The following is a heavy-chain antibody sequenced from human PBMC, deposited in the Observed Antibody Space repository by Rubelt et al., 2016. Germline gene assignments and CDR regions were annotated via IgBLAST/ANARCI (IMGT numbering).Heavy chain of an antibody. Sequence: QVQLQESGPGLVKPSETLSLTCTLSGGSISSYYWSWLRQTPGKGLEWIGYINYSGSTSYNPSLKSRVTISVDTSKNQFSLKLSSVTAADTAVYYCATEPTHGDYGGAPFDSWGQGTLVTVSS. D-gene: IGHD4-17*01. CDR3: ATEPTHGDYGGAPFDS. V-gene: IGHV4-59*01. CDR2: INYSGST. CDR1: GGSISSYY. J-gene: IGHJ4*02.